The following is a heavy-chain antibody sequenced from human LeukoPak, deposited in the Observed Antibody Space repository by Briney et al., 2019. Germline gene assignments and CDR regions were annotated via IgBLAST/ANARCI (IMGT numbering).Heavy chain of an antibody. CDR1: GGSFSGYY. CDR3: ARGHRSAYSSSWYERWSWLDP. CDR2: INHSGST. Sequence: SETLSLTCAVYGGSFSGYYWSWIRQPPGKGLEWIGEINHSGSTNYNPSLKSRVTISVDTSKNQFSLKLSSVTAADTAVYYCARGHRSAYSSSWYERWSWLDPWGQGTLVTVSS. V-gene: IGHV4-34*01. D-gene: IGHD6-13*01. J-gene: IGHJ5*02.